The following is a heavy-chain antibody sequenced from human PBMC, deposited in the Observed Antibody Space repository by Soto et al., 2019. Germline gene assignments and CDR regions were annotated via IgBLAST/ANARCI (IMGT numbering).Heavy chain of an antibody. CDR3: AVVWELGWFDP. CDR2: ISSSGSTI. V-gene: IGHV3-11*01. D-gene: IGHD1-26*01. J-gene: IGHJ5*02. CDR1: GFTFSDYY. Sequence: GGSLRLSCAASGFTFSDYYMSWIRQAPGKGLEWVSYISSSGSTIYYADSVKGRFTISRDNAKNSLYLQMNSLRAEDTAVDYCAVVWELGWFDPWGQGTLVTVSS.